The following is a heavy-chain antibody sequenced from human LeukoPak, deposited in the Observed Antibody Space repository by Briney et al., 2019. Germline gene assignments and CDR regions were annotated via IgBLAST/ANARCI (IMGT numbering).Heavy chain of an antibody. J-gene: IGHJ3*02. D-gene: IGHD3-10*01. CDR3: ARDRVRRSSESYYKSGPNAFDI. CDR2: IYTSGST. CDR1: GGSISSGSYY. V-gene: IGHV4-61*02. Sequence: SQTLSLTCTVSGGSISSGSYYWSWIRQPAGKGLELIGRIYTSGSTDYNPSLKSRVTISVDTSKNQFSLKLSSVTAADTAVYYCARDRVRRSSESYYKSGPNAFDIWGQGTMVTVSS.